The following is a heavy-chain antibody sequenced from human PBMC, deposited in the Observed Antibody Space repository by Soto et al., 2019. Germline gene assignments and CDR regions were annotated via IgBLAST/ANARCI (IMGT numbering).Heavy chain of an antibody. CDR2: TYYRSKWYN. Sequence: SQTHSLTCAISGDSVSSNSAAWNWIRQSPSRGLEWLGRTYYRSKWYNDYAVSVKSRITINPDTSKNQFSLQLNSVTPEDTAVYYCARQDLGIVVVVAADDAFDIWGQGTMVTVSS. J-gene: IGHJ3*02. V-gene: IGHV6-1*01. CDR1: GDSVSSNSAA. D-gene: IGHD2-15*01. CDR3: ARQDLGIVVVVAADDAFDI.